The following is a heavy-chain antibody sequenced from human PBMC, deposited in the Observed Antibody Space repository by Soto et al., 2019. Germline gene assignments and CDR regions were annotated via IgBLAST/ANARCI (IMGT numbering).Heavy chain of an antibody. D-gene: IGHD4-4*01. CDR1: GFTFSDNA. J-gene: IGHJ4*02. CDR3: ARDRDSSYFPPPYYFDS. V-gene: IGHV3-23*01. Sequence: EVQLLESGGGSVQPGGSLGLSCAASGFTFSDNAMIWVRQTPGGGLERVSQISATGGATHYADSVKGRFTISRDNSKSTLFLQMDSLRPEDTAVYSCARDRDSSYFPPPYYFDSWGQGTLVTVSS. CDR2: ISATGGAT.